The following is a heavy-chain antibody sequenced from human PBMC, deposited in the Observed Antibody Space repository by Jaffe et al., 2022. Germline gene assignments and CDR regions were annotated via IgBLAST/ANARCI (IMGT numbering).Heavy chain of an antibody. J-gene: IGHJ4*02. CDR1: GFTFDDYA. Sequence: EVQLVESGGGLVQPGRSLRLSCAASGFTFDDYAMHWVRQAPGKGLEWVSGISWNSGSIGYADSVKGRFTISRDNAKNSLYLQMNSLRAEDTALYYCAKDMSVVAATGYFDYWGQGTLVTVSS. D-gene: IGHD2-15*01. CDR2: ISWNSGSI. CDR3: AKDMSVVAATGYFDY. V-gene: IGHV3-9*01.